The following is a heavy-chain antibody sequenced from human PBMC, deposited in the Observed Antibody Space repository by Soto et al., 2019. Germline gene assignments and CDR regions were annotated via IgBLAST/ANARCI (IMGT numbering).Heavy chain of an antibody. Sequence: QVQLQESGPGLVKPSETLSLTCTVSGGSINGHYWIWIRQAPGKALEWIGYIFYSGSTNYNPSLKSRVTISVDTSKNQFSLKLSSVTDADTAVYYCARVGSSGWAPDYWGQGTLVTVSS. D-gene: IGHD6-19*01. CDR2: IFYSGST. J-gene: IGHJ4*02. CDR1: GGSINGHY. V-gene: IGHV4-59*11. CDR3: ARVGSSGWAPDY.